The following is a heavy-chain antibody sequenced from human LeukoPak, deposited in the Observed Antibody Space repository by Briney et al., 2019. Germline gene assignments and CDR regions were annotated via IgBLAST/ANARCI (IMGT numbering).Heavy chain of an antibody. CDR2: IYSGGST. D-gene: IGHD1-1*01. CDR3: ARERKYDSNFDY. Sequence: GGSLRLSCAASGFTVSSNYMSWVRQAPGKGLEWVSVIYSGGSTYYADSVKGRFTISRDNSKNTLYLQMNSLRAEDTAVYYCARERKYDSNFDYWGQGTLVTVSS. V-gene: IGHV3-53*01. J-gene: IGHJ4*02. CDR1: GFTVSSNY.